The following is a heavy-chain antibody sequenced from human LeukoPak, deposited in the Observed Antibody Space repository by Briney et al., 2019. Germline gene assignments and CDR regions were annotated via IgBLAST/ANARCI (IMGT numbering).Heavy chain of an antibody. CDR3: ARGAVVGERGGWFDP. Sequence: SETLSFTCTVSGGSISSGDYYWSWIRQPPGKGLERIGYIYYNRSTYYNPSLNSRVSISVDTSKNQFSLKWSSVTAADTAVYYSARGAVVGERGGWFDPWGQGTLVTVTS. V-gene: IGHV4-30-4*08. J-gene: IGHJ5*02. CDR2: IYYNRST. D-gene: IGHD1-26*01. CDR1: GGSISSGDYY.